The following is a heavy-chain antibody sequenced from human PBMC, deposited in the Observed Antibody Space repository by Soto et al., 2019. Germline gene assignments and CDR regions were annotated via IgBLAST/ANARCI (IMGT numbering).Heavy chain of an antibody. CDR2: ISSSGSTI. CDR1: GFTFSDYY. Sequence: GSLRLSCAASGFTFSDYYMSWIRQAPGKGLEGVSYISSSGSTIYYADSVKGRFTISRDNAKNSLYLQMNSLRAEDTAVYYCAREVNDGSFDYWGQGTLVTVSS. CDR3: AREVNDGSFDY. J-gene: IGHJ4*02. D-gene: IGHD3-10*01. V-gene: IGHV3-11*01.